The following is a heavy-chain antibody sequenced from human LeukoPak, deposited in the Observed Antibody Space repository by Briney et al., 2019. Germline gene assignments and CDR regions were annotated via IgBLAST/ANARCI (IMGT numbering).Heavy chain of an antibody. Sequence: ASVKVSCKASGFSFTSYGFNWVRQAPGQGLEWLGWISAYNRNINYAENFQGRVTMTSDTSTSTVYMELSSLRSEDTAVYYCARIIPVATFDYWGQGTLVTVSS. CDR3: ARIIPVATFDY. CDR2: ISAYNRNI. CDR1: GFSFTSYG. D-gene: IGHD3-3*01. J-gene: IGHJ4*02. V-gene: IGHV1-18*01.